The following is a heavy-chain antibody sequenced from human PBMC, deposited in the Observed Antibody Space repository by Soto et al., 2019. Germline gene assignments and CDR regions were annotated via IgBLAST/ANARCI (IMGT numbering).Heavy chain of an antibody. J-gene: IGHJ5*02. V-gene: IGHV4-34*01. Sequence: PSETLSLTCAVXGGSLSDYYWNWLRQPPGKGLEWIGEINHRGTASYNPSLKSRVDISVDTALTQFSLKLRSVTAADTAIYYCAKYHWNPGAFDPWGPGTQVTVSS. CDR3: AKYHWNPGAFDP. CDR2: INHRGTA. D-gene: IGHD1-20*01. CDR1: GGSLSDYY.